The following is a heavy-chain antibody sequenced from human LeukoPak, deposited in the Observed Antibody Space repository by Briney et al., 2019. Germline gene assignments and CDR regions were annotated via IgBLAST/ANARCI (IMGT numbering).Heavy chain of an antibody. D-gene: IGHD1-26*01. CDR2: IIPISGTT. CDR3: ARKLRLGGNWFDP. V-gene: IGHV1-69*13. Sequence: ASVKVSCKTSGGTFTSYAITWVRQAPGQGLECMGKIIPISGTTNYAQKFQGRVTFTADESTSTAYMELSSLRSEDTALYYCARKLRLGGNWFDPWGQGTLVTVSS. CDR1: GGTFTSYA. J-gene: IGHJ5*02.